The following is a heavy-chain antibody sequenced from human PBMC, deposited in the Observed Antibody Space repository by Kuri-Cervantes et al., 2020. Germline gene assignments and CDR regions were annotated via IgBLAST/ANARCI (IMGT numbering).Heavy chain of an antibody. J-gene: IGHJ5*02. CDR2: INHSGST. CDR3: ARAKQALRYCSSTSCFPRWFDP. D-gene: IGHD2-2*01. CDR1: GGSFSGYY. V-gene: IGHV4-34*01. Sequence: GSLRLSCAVYGGSFSGYYWSWIRQPPGKGLEWIGEINHSGSTNYNPSLKSRVTISVDTSKNQFSLKLSSVTAADTAVYYCARAKQALRYCSSTSCFPRWFDPWGQGTLVTVSS.